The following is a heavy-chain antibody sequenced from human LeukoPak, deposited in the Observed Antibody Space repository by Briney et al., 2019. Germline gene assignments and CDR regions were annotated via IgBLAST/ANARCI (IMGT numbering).Heavy chain of an antibody. J-gene: IGHJ5*02. D-gene: IGHD6-13*01. Sequence: GASVKVSCKASGYTFTSYDINWVRQATGQGLEWMGWMNPNSGNTGCAQKFQGRVTMTRNTSISTAYMELSSLRSEDTAVYYCARGSKNRYSSSWYRFDPWGQGTLVTVSS. V-gene: IGHV1-8*01. CDR1: GYTFTSYD. CDR2: MNPNSGNT. CDR3: ARGSKNRYSSSWYRFDP.